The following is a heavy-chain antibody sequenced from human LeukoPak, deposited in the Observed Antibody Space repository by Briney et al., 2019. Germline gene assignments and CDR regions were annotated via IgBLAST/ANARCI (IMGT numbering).Heavy chain of an antibody. V-gene: IGHV4-38-2*01. CDR1: GYSIRRGYY. J-gene: IGHJ3*02. D-gene: IGHD3-10*01. Sequence: SETLSLTCAVSGYSIRRGYYWGWIRQPPGKGLEWIGSGYHDGTTYYNPSLKSRITISVDTSKNHFSLKLNSVTAADTAVYYCAKHYGSASLDAFDIWGQGTMLTVSS. CDR3: AKHYGSASLDAFDI. CDR2: GYHDGTT.